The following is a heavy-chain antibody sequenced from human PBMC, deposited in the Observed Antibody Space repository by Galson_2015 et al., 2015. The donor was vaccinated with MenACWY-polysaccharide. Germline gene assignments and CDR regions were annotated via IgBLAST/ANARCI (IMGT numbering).Heavy chain of an antibody. V-gene: IGHV3-9*01. CDR2: ISWTRGSI. J-gene: IGHJ3*02. CDR3: ANLPTYYYDSSGYHDDAFDI. CDR1: GFTFDDYA. D-gene: IGHD3-22*01. Sequence: SLRLSCAASGFTFDDYAMHWVRQAPGKGLERVSGISWTRGSIGYADSVKGRFTISRDSAKNSLYLQMNSLRAEDTALYYCANLPTYYYDSSGYHDDAFDIWGQGTMVTVSS.